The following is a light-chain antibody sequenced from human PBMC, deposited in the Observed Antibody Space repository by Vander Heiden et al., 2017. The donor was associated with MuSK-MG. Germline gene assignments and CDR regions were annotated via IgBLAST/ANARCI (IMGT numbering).Light chain of an antibody. CDR3: QQYNSYSFT. CDR2: DAS. V-gene: IGKV1-5*01. J-gene: IGKJ2*01. Sequence: DIQMTQSPSTLSASVGDRVTITCRSSQSISSWLALYQQKPGKAPKLLIYDASSLESWVPSRFSGSGSGTEFTLTISSLQPDDFATYYCQQYNSYSFTFGQGTKLEIK. CDR1: QSISSW.